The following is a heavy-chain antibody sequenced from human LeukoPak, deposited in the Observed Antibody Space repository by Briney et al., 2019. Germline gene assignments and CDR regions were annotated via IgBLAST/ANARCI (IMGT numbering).Heavy chain of an antibody. V-gene: IGHV1-2*02. CDR1: GYTFTDYD. CDR2: ITPNSDT. J-gene: IGHJ5*01. Sequence: ASVKVSCKASGYTFTDYDMHWVRQAPGQRLEWMGWITPNSDTNYAQKFQGRGTMPRDTSTSTGYMELTRLTSDDTAVYFCARIRWMDSWGQGTLVTVSS. CDR3: ARIRWMDS.